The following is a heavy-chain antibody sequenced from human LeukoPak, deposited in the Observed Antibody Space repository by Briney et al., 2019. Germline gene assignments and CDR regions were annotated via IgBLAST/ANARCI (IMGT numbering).Heavy chain of an antibody. D-gene: IGHD3-10*01. CDR1: GFTLSSYA. CDR2: ISDSGDRT. V-gene: IGHV3-23*01. J-gene: IGHJ5*02. Sequence: PGGSLRLSCAASGFTLSSYAMSWVRQAPGKGLEWVSGISDSGDRTHYADSVKGRFTISRDKSKNMVYLQMNSLRAEDTAMYYCARATTYFYGSVTYDWFDPWGQGTLVTVSS. CDR3: ARATTYFYGSVTYDWFDP.